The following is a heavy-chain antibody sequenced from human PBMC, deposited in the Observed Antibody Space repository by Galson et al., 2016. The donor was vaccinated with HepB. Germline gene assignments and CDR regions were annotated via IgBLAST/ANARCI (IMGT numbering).Heavy chain of an antibody. CDR3: ARVGRLDFWSGYYVPPFDY. Sequence: LSLTCTVSGGSISGGGYYWSWIRQHPGKGLEWIGYIYYSGSTYYNPSLKRRVTISIDTSKNQFSLKLRSVTAADTAVYYCARVGRLDFWSGYYVPPFDYRGQGTLVTVSS. V-gene: IGHV4-31*03. CDR1: GGSISGGGYY. J-gene: IGHJ4*02. CDR2: IYYSGST. D-gene: IGHD3-3*01.